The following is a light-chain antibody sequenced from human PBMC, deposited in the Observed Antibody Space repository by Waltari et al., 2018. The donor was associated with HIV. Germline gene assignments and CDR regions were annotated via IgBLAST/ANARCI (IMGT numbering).Light chain of an antibody. CDR2: SKSDSDN. CDR1: SGINVGAYW. Sequence: QAVLTQPPSLSASPGASASLTCTLRSGINVGAYWIYWYQQKPGRPPQFLLRSKSDSDNYQGSGVPSRCSGSEDASVNAGILVISGLQSEDEADYDCMIWHSDTVIIGGGTKLTVL. J-gene: IGLJ2*01. V-gene: IGLV5-45*01. CDR3: MIWHSDTVI.